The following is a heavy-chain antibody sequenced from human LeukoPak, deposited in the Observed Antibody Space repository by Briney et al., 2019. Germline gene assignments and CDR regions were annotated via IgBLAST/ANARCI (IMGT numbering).Heavy chain of an antibody. D-gene: IGHD1-1*01. CDR2: IYYSGSI. J-gene: IGHJ5*02. Sequence: PSETLSLTCTVSGGSISTNSYYWGGIRQPPGKGLEWIGSIYYSGSIYYTPSLKSRVTISVDTSKNQVSLNLYSVTAADTAVYYCARLHMENWFDPWGQGTLVTVSS. CDR3: ARLHMENWFDP. V-gene: IGHV4-39*01. CDR1: GGSISTNSYY.